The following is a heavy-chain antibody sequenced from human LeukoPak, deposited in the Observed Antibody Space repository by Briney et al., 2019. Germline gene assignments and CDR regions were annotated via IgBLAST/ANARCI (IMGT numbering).Heavy chain of an antibody. Sequence: GGSLRLSCAASGFTFSSYWMHWVRQAPGKGLVWVSSINSDGSSTSYADSVKGRFTISRDNAKNMLYLQMSRLRAEDTAVYYCTRGAYSSGPFDPWGQGTLVTVSS. V-gene: IGHV3-74*01. CDR3: TRGAYSSGPFDP. J-gene: IGHJ5*02. CDR2: INSDGSST. CDR1: GFTFSSYW. D-gene: IGHD6-19*01.